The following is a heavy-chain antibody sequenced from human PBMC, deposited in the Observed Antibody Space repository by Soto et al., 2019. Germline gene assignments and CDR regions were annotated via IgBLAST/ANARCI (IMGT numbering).Heavy chain of an antibody. J-gene: IGHJ4*02. CDR2: ISSSGSTI. Sequence: GGSLRLSCAASGFTFSDYYMIWIRQAPGKGLEWVSYISSSGSTIYYADSVKGRFTISRDNAKNSLYLQMNSLRAEDTAVYYCASPETLGYCSGGSCGSRDFDYWGQGTLVTVSS. V-gene: IGHV3-11*01. CDR3: ASPETLGYCSGGSCGSRDFDY. CDR1: GFTFSDYY. D-gene: IGHD2-15*01.